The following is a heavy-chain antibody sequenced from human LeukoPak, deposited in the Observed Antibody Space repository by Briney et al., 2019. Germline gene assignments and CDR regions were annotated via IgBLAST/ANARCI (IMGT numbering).Heavy chain of an antibody. J-gene: IGHJ4*02. V-gene: IGHV3-30*03. Sequence: PGGSLRLSCAASGFTFSSYGMSWVRQAPGKGLEWEAVISYDGSNKYYADSVKGRFTISRDNSKNTLELQMNSLRAEDTAVYYCARDVDTAMALAYWGQGTLVTVSS. CDR1: GFTFSSYG. CDR2: ISYDGSNK. CDR3: ARDVDTAMALAY. D-gene: IGHD5-18*01.